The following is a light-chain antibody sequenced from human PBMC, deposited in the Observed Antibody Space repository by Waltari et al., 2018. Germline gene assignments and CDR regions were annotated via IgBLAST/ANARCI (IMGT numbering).Light chain of an antibody. CDR1: SSDVGAYKY. Sequence: QSALTQPPSASGSPGQSVTISCTASSSDVGAYKYVSRYQQHPGKAPKLMIYEVSKRPSGVPDRFSGSKSGNTASLTVSGLQADDEADYYCSSFAGSNRFGVFGGGTKLTVL. CDR3: SSFAGSNRFGV. V-gene: IGLV2-8*01. CDR2: EVS. J-gene: IGLJ3*02.